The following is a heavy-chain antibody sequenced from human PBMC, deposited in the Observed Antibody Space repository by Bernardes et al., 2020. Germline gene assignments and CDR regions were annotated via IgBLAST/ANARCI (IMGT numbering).Heavy chain of an antibody. CDR2: LYYSGST. CDR3: ARGCTNGVCYRSPDAFDI. J-gene: IGHJ3*02. Sequence: SETLSLTCTVSGGSISSYYWSWIRQPPGQGLAWIGYLYYSGSTNYNPSLKSRVTISVDTSKNQFSLKLSSVTAADTAVYYCARGCTNGVCYRSPDAFDIWGQGTMVTGSS. V-gene: IGHV4-59*01. D-gene: IGHD2-8*01. CDR1: GGSISSYY.